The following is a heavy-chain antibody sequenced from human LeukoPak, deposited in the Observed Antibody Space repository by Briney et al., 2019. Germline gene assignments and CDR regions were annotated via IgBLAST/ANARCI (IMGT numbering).Heavy chain of an antibody. CDR2: ISWNSGSI. CDR1: GFIFDDYA. CDR3: AKGAGFGELYSYFDY. J-gene: IGHJ4*02. V-gene: IGHV3-9*01. D-gene: IGHD3-10*01. Sequence: GGSLRLSCAASGFIFDDYAMHWVRQVPGKGLEWVSGISWNSGSIGYADSVKGRFTISRDNAKNSLYLQMNSLRAEDTALYYCAKGAGFGELYSYFDYWGQGTLVTVSS.